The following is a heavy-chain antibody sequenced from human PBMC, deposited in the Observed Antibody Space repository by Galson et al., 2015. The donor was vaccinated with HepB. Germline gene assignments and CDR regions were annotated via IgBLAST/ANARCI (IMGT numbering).Heavy chain of an antibody. CDR2: IIPIFGTA. J-gene: IGHJ6*02. D-gene: IGHD6-6*01. V-gene: IGHV1-69*13. CDR3: ARSLKGSRIAARPKYYYYAMDA. Sequence: SVKVSCKASGGTFSTYAISWVRQAPGQGLEWMGGIIPIFGTANYAQNFQDRVTVTADESTRTVYMELSSLRSEDTAVYYCARSLKGSRIAARPKYYYYAMDAWGQGTTVTVSS. CDR1: GGTFSTYA.